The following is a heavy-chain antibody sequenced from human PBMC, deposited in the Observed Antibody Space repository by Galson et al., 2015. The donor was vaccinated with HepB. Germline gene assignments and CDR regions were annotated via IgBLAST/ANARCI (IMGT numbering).Heavy chain of an antibody. CDR1: GFSFSSYA. Sequence: SLRLSCAASGFSFSSYAMSWVRQAPGKGLEWVSGITGSGDTTYYVDSVKGRFTISRDNSKNTLYLQINNLRVEDTAEYYCVKDWASSAMGEPPEYLQHWGQGTLVTVSS. V-gene: IGHV3-23*01. D-gene: IGHD6-19*01. CDR3: VKDWASSAMGEPPEYLQH. CDR2: ITGSGDTT. J-gene: IGHJ1*01.